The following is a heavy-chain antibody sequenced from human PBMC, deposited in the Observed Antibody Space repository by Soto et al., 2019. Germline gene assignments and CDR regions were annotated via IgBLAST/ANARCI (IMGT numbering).Heavy chain of an antibody. J-gene: IGHJ4*02. CDR3: ARDVGVYDYSPFDY. CDR1: GGTFSSYA. V-gene: IGHV1-69*12. Sequence: QVQLVQSGAEVKKPGYSVKVSCKAYGGTFSSYAISWVRQAPGQGLEWMGGIIPIFGTADYAQKFQGRVTITADEATSTAYMELSSLRSEDTAVYYCARDVGVYDYSPFDYWGQGTLVTVSS. CDR2: IIPIFGTA. D-gene: IGHD4-4*01.